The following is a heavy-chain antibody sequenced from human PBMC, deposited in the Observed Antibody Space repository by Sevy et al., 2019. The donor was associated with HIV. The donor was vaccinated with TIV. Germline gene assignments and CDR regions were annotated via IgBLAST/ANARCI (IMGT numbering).Heavy chain of an antibody. CDR2: INPSGGST. D-gene: IGHD3-10*01. CDR3: ARGDYYGSGSYYSLYYYYYYGMDV. CDR1: GYTFTSYY. Sequence: ASVKVSCKASGYTFTSYYMHWVRQAPGQGLEWMGIINPSGGSTSYAQKFQGRVTMTRDTSTSTVYMELSSLGSEDTAVYYCARGDYYGSGSYYSLYYYYYYGMDVWGQGTTVTVSS. J-gene: IGHJ6*02. V-gene: IGHV1-46*01.